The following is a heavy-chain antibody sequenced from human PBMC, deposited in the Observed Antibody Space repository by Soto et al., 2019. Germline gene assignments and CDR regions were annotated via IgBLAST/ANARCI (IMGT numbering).Heavy chain of an antibody. D-gene: IGHD5-12*01. CDR1: GDSISGSS. V-gene: IGHV4-59*01. CDR2: IYYSGST. Sequence: SETLSLTCTVSGDSISGSSWSWIRQPPGKGLEWIGYIYYSGSTNYNPSLKSRVTISVDTSKNQFSLKLSSVTAADTAVYYCARWLRPYYFDYWGQGTLVTVSS. CDR3: ARWLRPYYFDY. J-gene: IGHJ4*02.